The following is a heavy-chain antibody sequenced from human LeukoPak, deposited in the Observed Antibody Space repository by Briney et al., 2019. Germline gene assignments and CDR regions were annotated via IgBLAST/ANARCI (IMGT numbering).Heavy chain of an antibody. D-gene: IGHD6-13*01. CDR2: IYYSGST. CDR1: GGSISSSSYY. V-gene: IGHV4-39*07. J-gene: IGHJ5*02. CDR3: ARGISSSSWYLMVHWFDP. Sequence: PSETLSLTCTVSGGSISSSSYYWGWIRQPPGKGLEWIGSIYYSGSTYYNPSLKSRVTISVDTSKNQFSLKLSSVTAADTAVYYCARGISSSSWYLMVHWFDPWGQGTLVTVSS.